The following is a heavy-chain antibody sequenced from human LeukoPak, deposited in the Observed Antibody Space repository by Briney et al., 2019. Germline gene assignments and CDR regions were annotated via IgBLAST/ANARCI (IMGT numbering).Heavy chain of an antibody. CDR2: INHSGST. J-gene: IGHJ4*02. CDR1: GGSFSGYY. D-gene: IGHD3-3*01. CDR3: ARGRTIFGVVIIGYLLDY. V-gene: IGHV4-34*01. Sequence: SETLSLTCAVYGGSFSGYYWSWILQPPGKGLEWIGEINHSGSTNYNPSLKSRVTISVDTSKNQFSLKLSSVTAADTAVYYCARGRTIFGVVIIGYLLDYWGQGTLVTVSS.